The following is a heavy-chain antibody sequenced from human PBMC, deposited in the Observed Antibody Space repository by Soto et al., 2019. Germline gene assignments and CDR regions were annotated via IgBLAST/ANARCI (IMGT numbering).Heavy chain of an antibody. J-gene: IGHJ4*02. CDR2: IKQDGSEK. CDR1: GFTFSSYW. Sequence: EVQLVESGGGLVQPGGSLRLSCAASGFTFSSYWMSWVRQAPGKGLEWVANIKQDGSEKYYVDSVKGRFTISRDNAKNSLYLQMNSLRAEDTAVYYCARDPTYDFWSGYYRDYWGQGTLVTVSS. D-gene: IGHD3-3*01. CDR3: ARDPTYDFWSGYYRDY. V-gene: IGHV3-7*01.